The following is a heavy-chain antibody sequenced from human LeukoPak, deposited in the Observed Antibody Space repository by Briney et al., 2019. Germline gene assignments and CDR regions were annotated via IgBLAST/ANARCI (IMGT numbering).Heavy chain of an antibody. V-gene: IGHV1-69*13. D-gene: IGHD3-10*01. Sequence: ASVKVSRKASGGTFSSYAISWVRQAPGQGLEWMGGIIPIFGTANYAQKFQGRVTITADESTSTAYMELSSLRSEDTAVYYCARVAEVVRGAERDYYGMDVWGQGTTVTVSS. J-gene: IGHJ6*02. CDR1: GGTFSSYA. CDR3: ARVAEVVRGAERDYYGMDV. CDR2: IIPIFGTA.